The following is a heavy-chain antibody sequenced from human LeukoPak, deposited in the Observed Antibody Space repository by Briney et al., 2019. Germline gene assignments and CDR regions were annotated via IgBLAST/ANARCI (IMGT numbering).Heavy chain of an antibody. D-gene: IGHD3-10*01. Sequence: GRSLRLSCAASGVTFDDYAMHWVRQAPGKGLEWVSGISWNSGSIGYADSVKGRFTISRDNAKNSLYLQMNSLRAEDMALYYCAKDYYGSGSVGYFDYWGQGTLVTVSS. CDR2: ISWNSGSI. CDR3: AKDYYGSGSVGYFDY. V-gene: IGHV3-9*03. J-gene: IGHJ4*02. CDR1: GVTFDDYA.